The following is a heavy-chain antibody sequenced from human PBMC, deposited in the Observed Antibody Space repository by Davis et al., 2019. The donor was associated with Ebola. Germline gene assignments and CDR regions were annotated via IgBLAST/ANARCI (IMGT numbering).Heavy chain of an antibody. CDR2: ISSSSSTI. CDR1: GFTFSSYS. Sequence: GESLKISCAASGFTFSSYSMNWVRQAPGKGLEWVSYISSSSSTIYYADSVKGRFTISRDNAKNSLYLQMNSLRDEDTAVYYCASLGDGSSWQGVYYYYGMDVWGQGTTVTVSS. J-gene: IGHJ6*02. CDR3: ASLGDGSSWQGVYYYYGMDV. V-gene: IGHV3-48*02. D-gene: IGHD6-13*01.